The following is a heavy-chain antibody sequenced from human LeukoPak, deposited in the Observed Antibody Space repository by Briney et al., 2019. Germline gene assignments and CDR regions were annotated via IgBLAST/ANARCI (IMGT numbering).Heavy chain of an antibody. CDR1: GVSISSGAYY. CDR2: IYYNGRT. Sequence: SETLSLTCTVSGVSISSGAYYWSWIRQPPGKGLEWIGYIYYNGRTNYNPSLKSRFTISVDTSRNQFSLKLSSVTAADTAVYYCARSNTVGADLSFDSWGQGTLVTVSS. V-gene: IGHV4-61*08. CDR3: ARSNTVGADLSFDS. D-gene: IGHD1-26*01. J-gene: IGHJ4*02.